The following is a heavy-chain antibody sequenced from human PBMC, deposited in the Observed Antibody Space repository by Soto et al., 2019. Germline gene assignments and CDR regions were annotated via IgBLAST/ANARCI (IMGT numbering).Heavy chain of an antibody. J-gene: IGHJ3*02. CDR1: GFTFSSYA. V-gene: IGHV3-30*04. D-gene: IGHD6-13*01. CDR3: ASPAAGTAFDI. Sequence: GGSLRLSCAASGFTFSSYAMHWVRQAPGKGLEWVAVRSYDGSNKYYADSVKGRFTISRDNSKNTLYLQMDSLRAEDTAVYYCASPAAGTAFDIWGQGTMVTVSS. CDR2: RSYDGSNK.